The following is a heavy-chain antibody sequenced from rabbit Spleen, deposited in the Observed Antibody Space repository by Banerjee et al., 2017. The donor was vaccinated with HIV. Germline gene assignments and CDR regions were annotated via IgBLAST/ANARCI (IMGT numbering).Heavy chain of an antibody. V-gene: IGHV1S45*01. D-gene: IGHD2-1*01. CDR1: GVSLNDKDV. Sequence: QEQLEESGGDLVKPEGSLTLTCKASGVSLNDKDVMCWVRQAPGKGLEWIACINARNSGATYYATRAKGRFTISKTSSTTVTLRMTSLTAADRATYFCARDLVGVIGWNFYLWGPGTLVTVS. CDR3: ARDLVGVIGWNFYL. J-gene: IGHJ4*01. CDR2: INARNSGAT.